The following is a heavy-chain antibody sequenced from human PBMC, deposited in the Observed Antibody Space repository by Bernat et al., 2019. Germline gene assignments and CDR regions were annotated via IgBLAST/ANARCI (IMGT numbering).Heavy chain of an antibody. D-gene: IGHD5-24*01. CDR3: ARRTRGGYNWYFDY. CDR2: FYYGGST. CDR1: VGSISSSNYC. J-gene: IGHJ4*02. V-gene: IGHV4-39*01. Sequence: QVQLQESGPGLVKPSETLSPTCSVSVGSISSSNYCWGWIRQSPGKGLEWIGNFYYGGSTHYNPSLKSRVIISVDASKNQFSLELSSVTAADTALYYCARRTRGGYNWYFDYWRQAILVSVSS.